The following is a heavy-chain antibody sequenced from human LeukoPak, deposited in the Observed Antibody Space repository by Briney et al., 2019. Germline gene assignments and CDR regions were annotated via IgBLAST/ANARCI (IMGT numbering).Heavy chain of an antibody. V-gene: IGHV4-59*08. CDR2: IYYSGST. Sequence: SETLSLTCTVSGGSISSYYWSWIRQPPGKGLEWIGYIYYSGSTNYNPSLKSRVTISVDTSKKQFSLNLSSVTAADTAVYYCATTPREYSSTWYYFDYWGQGILVTVSS. CDR3: ATTPREYSSTWYYFDY. D-gene: IGHD6-13*01. J-gene: IGHJ4*02. CDR1: GGSISSYY.